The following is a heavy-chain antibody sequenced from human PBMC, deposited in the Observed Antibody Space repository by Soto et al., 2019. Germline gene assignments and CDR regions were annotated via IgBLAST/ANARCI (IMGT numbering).Heavy chain of an antibody. D-gene: IGHD3-16*01. CDR2: LSGSGAST. J-gene: IGHJ4*02. CDR3: AKHPTNTFGGANFFDS. V-gene: IGHV3-23*01. Sequence: EVLLLESGGGLLQPGGSLRVSCAASGFTFGSYAMSWVRQAPGMGLEWISALSGSGASTFYADSVKGRFTISRDSSKNTLYLQMNSLRAEDTAVYYCAKHPTNTFGGANFFDSWGQGTRVTVSS. CDR1: GFTFGSYA.